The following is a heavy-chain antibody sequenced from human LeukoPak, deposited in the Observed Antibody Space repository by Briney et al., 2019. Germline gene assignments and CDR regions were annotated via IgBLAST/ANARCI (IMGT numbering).Heavy chain of an antibody. CDR2: IYYSGST. CDR1: GGSISSSSYY. CDR3: ARDDSSGYLDYYYGMDV. V-gene: IGHV4-39*02. D-gene: IGHD3-22*01. J-gene: IGHJ6*02. Sequence: SETLSLTCTVSGGSISSSSYYWGWIRQPPGKGLEWIGSIYYSGSTYYNPSLKSRVTISVDTSKNQFSLKLSSVTAADTAVYYCARDDSSGYLDYYYGMDVWGQGTTVTVSS.